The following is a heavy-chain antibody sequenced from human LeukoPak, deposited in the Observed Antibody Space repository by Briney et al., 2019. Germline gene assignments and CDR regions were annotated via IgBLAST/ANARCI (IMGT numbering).Heavy chain of an antibody. D-gene: IGHD2-2*01. V-gene: IGHV3-64D*09. Sequence: GGSLRLSCSASGFSFSNYGMHWVRQAPGKGLEYVSAISTNGGHKYYADSVQGRFTISRDDSKNTLYLQMSSLRAEDTALYYCVKDLLGYCSSTSCYATGPFDYWGQGTLVTVSS. CDR2: ISTNGGHK. CDR1: GFSFSNYG. CDR3: VKDLLGYCSSTSCYATGPFDY. J-gene: IGHJ4*02.